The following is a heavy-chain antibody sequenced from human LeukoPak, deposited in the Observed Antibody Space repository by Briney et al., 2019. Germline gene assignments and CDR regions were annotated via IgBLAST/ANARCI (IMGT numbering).Heavy chain of an antibody. Sequence: ASVKVSCKASGGTFSSYAISWVRQAPGQGLEWMGIINPSGGSTSYAQKFQGWVTMTRDTSISTAYMELSRLRSDDTAVYYCARGGITGTTRGPTRLNDAFDIWGQGTMVTVSS. D-gene: IGHD1-20*01. J-gene: IGHJ3*02. CDR2: INPSGGST. CDR3: ARGGITGTTRGPTRLNDAFDI. CDR1: GGTFSSYA. V-gene: IGHV1-2*04.